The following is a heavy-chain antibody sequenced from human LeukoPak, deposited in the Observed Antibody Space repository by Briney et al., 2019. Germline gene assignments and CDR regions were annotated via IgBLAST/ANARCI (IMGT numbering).Heavy chain of an antibody. D-gene: IGHD3-10*01. V-gene: IGHV3-30*02. CDR3: ARGSAYLVRGPQDY. J-gene: IGHJ4*02. CDR2: IRYDGSNK. Sequence: GGSLRLSCAASGFTFSSYGMHWVRQAPGKGLEWVAFIRYDGSNKYYADSVKGRFTISRDNSKNSLYLQMNSLTPEDTALYYCARGSAYLVRGPQDYWGQGTLVTVSS. CDR1: GFTFSSYG.